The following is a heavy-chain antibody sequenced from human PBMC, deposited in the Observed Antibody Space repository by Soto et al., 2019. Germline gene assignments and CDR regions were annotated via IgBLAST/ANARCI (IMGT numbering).Heavy chain of an antibody. D-gene: IGHD2-15*01. CDR2: IYNSGST. CDR3: ASLYCSGDSCYWDY. V-gene: IGHV4-59*01. CDR1: GGSISIYY. Sequence: SETLSLTCTVSGGSISIYYWSWIRQPPGKGLEWIGNIYNSGSTNYNPSLKSRVTVSVDTFRHQFSLKLSSVTAADTAMYYCASLYCSGDSCYWDYWGQGTLVTVSS. J-gene: IGHJ4*02.